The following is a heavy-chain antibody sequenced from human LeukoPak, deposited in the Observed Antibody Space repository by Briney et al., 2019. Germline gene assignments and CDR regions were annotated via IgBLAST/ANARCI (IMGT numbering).Heavy chain of an antibody. D-gene: IGHD6-19*01. Sequence: PGGSLRLSCAVSGFTFSNFWMHWVRQAPGKGLVWVSRIDSDGSITDYADSVKGRFTISRDNAKNTLYLQMNSLRAEDTAVYYCARDRSAVAGNFDYWGQGTLVTVSS. CDR1: GFTFSNFW. CDR3: ARDRSAVAGNFDY. CDR2: IDSDGSIT. V-gene: IGHV3-74*01. J-gene: IGHJ4*02.